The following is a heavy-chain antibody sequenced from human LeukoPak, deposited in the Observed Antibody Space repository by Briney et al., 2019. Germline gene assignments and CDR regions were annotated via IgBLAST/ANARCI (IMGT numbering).Heavy chain of an antibody. CDR2: ISAYNGNT. CDR3: ARSVPGDTADY. D-gene: IGHD3-16*01. V-gene: IGHV1-18*01. J-gene: IGHJ4*02. Sequence: ASVKVSCKASGHTFTSYGISWVRQAPGQGLEWMGWISAYNGNTNYAQKLQGRVTMTTDTATSTAYMELRSLRSDDTAVYYCARSVPGDTADYWGQGTLVTVSS. CDR1: GHTFTSYG.